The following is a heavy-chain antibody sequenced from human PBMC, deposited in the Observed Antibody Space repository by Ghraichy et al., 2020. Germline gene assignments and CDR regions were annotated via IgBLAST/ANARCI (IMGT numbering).Heavy chain of an antibody. V-gene: IGHV3-48*03. CDR1: GFTVSSYE. CDR2: ISSSGSTI. J-gene: IGHJ4*02. CDR3: ARVISSSWLFDY. Sequence: GGSLRLSCAASGFTVSSYEMNWVRQAPGKGLEWVSYISSSGSTIYYADSVKGRFTISRDNAKNSLYLQMNSLRAEDTAVYYCARVISSSWLFDYWGQGTLVTVSS. D-gene: IGHD6-13*01.